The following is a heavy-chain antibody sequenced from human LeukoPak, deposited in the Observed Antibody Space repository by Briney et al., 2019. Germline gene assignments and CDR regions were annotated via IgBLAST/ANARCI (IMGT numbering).Heavy chain of an antibody. D-gene: IGHD3-3*01. V-gene: IGHV1-46*01. Sequence: ASVKVSCKASGYTFTSYYMHWVRQAPGQGLEWMGIINPSGGSTSYAQKFQGRVTMTRDTSTSTVYMELSSLRSEDTAVYYCAREGLITIFGVVIPGNWFDPWGQGTLVTVSS. CDR1: GYTFTSYY. J-gene: IGHJ5*02. CDR2: INPSGGST. CDR3: AREGLITIFGVVIPGNWFDP.